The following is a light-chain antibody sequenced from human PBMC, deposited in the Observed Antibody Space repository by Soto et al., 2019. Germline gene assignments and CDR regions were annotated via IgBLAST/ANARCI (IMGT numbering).Light chain of an antibody. Sequence: EIVLTQSPGTLSLSPGERATLSCRASQGVSNSFLAWYQQKPGQAPRLLIYGASSRATGIPDRFSGSGSGTDFTLTISRLEPEDFAVFYCQQYDNSPWTFVQGTKVEIK. V-gene: IGKV3-20*01. CDR3: QQYDNSPWT. CDR1: QGVSNSF. CDR2: GAS. J-gene: IGKJ1*01.